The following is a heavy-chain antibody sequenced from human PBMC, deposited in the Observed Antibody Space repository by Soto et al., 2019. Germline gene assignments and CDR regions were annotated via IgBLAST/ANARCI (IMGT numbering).Heavy chain of an antibody. Sequence: TLSLTCTLSGVSITSGAYYWTWVRQHPGKGLEWIGYIYYNGNTYFSPSLKSRLTISIDTSKNQFSLKLSSVTAADTAMYYCARARLRAVYAFDFWGQGTMVTVSS. D-gene: IGHD4-17*01. J-gene: IGHJ3*01. V-gene: IGHV4-31*03. CDR3: ARARLRAVYAFDF. CDR2: IYYNGNT. CDR1: GVSITSGAYY.